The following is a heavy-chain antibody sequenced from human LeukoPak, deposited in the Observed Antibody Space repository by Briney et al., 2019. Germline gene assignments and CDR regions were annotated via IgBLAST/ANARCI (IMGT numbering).Heavy chain of an antibody. D-gene: IGHD5-12*01. CDR2: IYYSGST. V-gene: IGHV4-59*01. CDR3: ARVGGYSGYDSGYFDY. CDR1: GGSISSYY. Sequence: SETLSLTCTVSGGSISSYYWSWIRQPPGKGLEWIGHIYYSGSTNYNPSLKSRVTISVDTSKNQFSLKLSSVTAADTAVYYCARVGGYSGYDSGYFDYWGQGTLVTVSS. J-gene: IGHJ4*02.